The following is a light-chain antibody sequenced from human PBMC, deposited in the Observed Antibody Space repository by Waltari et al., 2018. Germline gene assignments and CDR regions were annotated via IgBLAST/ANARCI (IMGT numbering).Light chain of an antibody. CDR3: QQDYTTPYS. J-gene: IGKJ2*03. V-gene: IGKV1-27*01. Sequence: DIQMTQSPSSLSASVGDRVTVTCRASQGLNKDLSWYQQKPGKAPTLLIYAASSLQTGVSSRFSGSGSGTDFTLTINSLQPEDVATYYCQQDYTTPYSFGQGTKVEIK. CDR1: QGLNKD. CDR2: AAS.